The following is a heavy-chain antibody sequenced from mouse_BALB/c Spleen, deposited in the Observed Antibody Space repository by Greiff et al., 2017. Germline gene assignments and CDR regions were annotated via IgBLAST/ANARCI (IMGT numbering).Heavy chain of an antibody. J-gene: IGHJ4*01. Sequence: QVQLKQSGAELVKPGASVKLSCTASGYTFTSYYMYWVKQRPGQGLEWIGGINPSNGGTNFNEKFKSKATLTVDKSSSTAYMQLSSLTSEDSAVYYCTRSGDNDSLAMDYWGQGTSVTVSS. CDR2: INPSNGGT. CDR1: GYTFTSYY. CDR3: TRSGDNDSLAMDY. V-gene: IGHV1S81*02. D-gene: IGHD2-4*01.